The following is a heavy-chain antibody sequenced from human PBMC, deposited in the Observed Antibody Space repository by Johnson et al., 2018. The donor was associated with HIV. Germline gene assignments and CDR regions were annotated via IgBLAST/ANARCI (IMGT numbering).Heavy chain of an antibody. V-gene: IGHV3-7*01. D-gene: IGHD1-1*01. CDR3: AKVGGTTILRDAFDI. CDR2: IKQDGSEK. CDR1: GLTFSSYW. J-gene: IGHJ3*02. Sequence: VQLGESGGVLVQPGGSLRLSCAASGLTFSSYWMSWVRQAPGTGLEWVANIKQDGSEKYYVASVKGRFTISRDNSKNTLYLQMNSLRAEDTAVYYCAKVGGTTILRDAFDIWGQGTMVTVSS.